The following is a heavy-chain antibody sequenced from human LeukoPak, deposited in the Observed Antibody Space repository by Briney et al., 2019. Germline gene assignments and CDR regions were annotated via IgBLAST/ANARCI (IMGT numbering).Heavy chain of an antibody. D-gene: IGHD6-19*01. CDR3: ARGGSGWYGVNAFDI. Sequence: SETLSLTCAAYGGSFSGYYWSWIRQPPGKGLEWIGEINHSGSTNYNPSLKSRVTISVDTSKNQFSLKLSSVTAADTAVYYCARGGSGWYGVNAFDIWGQGTMVTVSS. CDR2: INHSGST. CDR1: GGSFSGYY. V-gene: IGHV4-34*01. J-gene: IGHJ3*02.